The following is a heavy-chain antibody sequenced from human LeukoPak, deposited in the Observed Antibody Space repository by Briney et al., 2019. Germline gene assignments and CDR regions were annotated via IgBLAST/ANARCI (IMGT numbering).Heavy chain of an antibody. D-gene: IGHD3-10*01. CDR1: GYTFTSYG. CDR2: ITAYNGNT. V-gene: IGHV1-18*01. J-gene: IGHJ6*02. Sequence: ASVKVSCKASGYTFTSYGISWVRQAPGQGREWMGWITAYNGNTNYAQKLQGRVTMTTDASTSTAYMELTSLRSDDTAVYYCARDSPLWFGELLLPYYYYGMDVWGQGTTVTVSS. CDR3: ARDSPLWFGELLLPYYYYGMDV.